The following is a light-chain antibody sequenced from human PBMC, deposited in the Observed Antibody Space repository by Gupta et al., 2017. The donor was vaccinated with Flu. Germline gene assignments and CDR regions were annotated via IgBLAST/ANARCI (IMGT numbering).Light chain of an antibody. CDR3: LHDASLPFA. J-gene: IGKJ3*01. CDR1: ENGLYSRNNQNY. Sequence: DIVVTQTPDSLTLSLGERATIHCTASENGLYSRNNQNYLAWHHQRPGQPPKLLLYWASLRDSGVPDRFSGSGSGTEFTLTISDLQAEDVGFYYCLHDASLPFAFGHGTXV. CDR2: WAS. V-gene: IGKV4-1*01.